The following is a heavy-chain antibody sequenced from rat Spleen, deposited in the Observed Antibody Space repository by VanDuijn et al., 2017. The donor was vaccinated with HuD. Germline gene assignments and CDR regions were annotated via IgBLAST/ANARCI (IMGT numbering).Heavy chain of an antibody. CDR3: ARPPYDGTYYHYFDY. V-gene: IGHV5-19*01. CDR2: ISPTGGTT. J-gene: IGHJ2*01. D-gene: IGHD1-12*02. Sequence: EVQLVESGGGLVQPGRSLKLSCAASGFSFSDYGMHWIRQAPTKGLEWVASISPTGGTTSYRDSVKGRFTISRDNAKSTLYLQMNSLRSEDTATYYCARPPYDGTYYHYFDYWGQGVMVTVSS. CDR1: GFSFSDYG.